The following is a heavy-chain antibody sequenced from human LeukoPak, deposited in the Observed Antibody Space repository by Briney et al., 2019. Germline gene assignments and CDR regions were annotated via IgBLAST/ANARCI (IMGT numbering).Heavy chain of an antibody. CDR2: VRYDGNNK. J-gene: IGHJ3*02. V-gene: IGHV3-30*02. CDR3: ARDLSGVRADDAFDI. Sequence: TGGSLRLSCAASGFTFSSYDMHWVRQAPGKGLEWVAFVRYDGNNKYYADSVKGRFTISRDNSKNTLYLQMNSLRAEDTAVYYCARDLSGVRADDAFDIWGQGTMVTVSS. CDR1: GFTFSSYD.